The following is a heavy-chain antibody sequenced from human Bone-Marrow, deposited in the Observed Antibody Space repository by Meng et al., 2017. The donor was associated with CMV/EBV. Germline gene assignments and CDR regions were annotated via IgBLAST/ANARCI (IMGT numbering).Heavy chain of an antibody. CDR1: GYTFTGYY. V-gene: IGHV1-2*02. J-gene: IGHJ4*02. D-gene: IGHD2-2*01. Sequence: ASVKVSCKASGYTFTGYYMHWVRQAPGQGLEWMGWINPNSGGTNYAQKFQGRVTMTRDTSISTAYMELSRLRSDDTAVYYCARDVRCSSTSCYWTFDYWGQGTLVTASS. CDR2: INPNSGGT. CDR3: ARDVRCSSTSCYWTFDY.